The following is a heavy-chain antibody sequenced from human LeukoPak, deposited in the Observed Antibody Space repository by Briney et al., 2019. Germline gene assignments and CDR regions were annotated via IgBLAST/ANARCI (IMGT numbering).Heavy chain of an antibody. J-gene: IGHJ4*02. V-gene: IGHV1-8*03. Sequence: ASMSVSYTASGYTFTMYDINWVRQATGQGLEGRGGMNPNSGNTGYAQNFQRRVTITRNTSINTAYMELSSLRSEDTAVYYCARRAAAGTALDYWGQGTLVTVSS. CDR3: ARRAAAGTALDY. CDR1: GYTFTMYD. D-gene: IGHD6-13*01. CDR2: MNPNSGNT.